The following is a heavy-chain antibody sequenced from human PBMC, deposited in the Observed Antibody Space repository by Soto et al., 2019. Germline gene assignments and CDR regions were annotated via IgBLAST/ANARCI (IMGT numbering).Heavy chain of an antibody. Sequence: SETLSLTCTVSGGSLTNYYLSWIRQPAGKGLEWIGYIYYSGSTNYNPSLKSRVTISVDTSKNQFSLKLSSVTAADTAVYYCARGDYSSSSGFYFDYWGQGTVVTVSS. CDR1: GGSLTNYY. CDR3: ARGDYSSSSGFYFDY. CDR2: IYYSGST. D-gene: IGHD6-6*01. J-gene: IGHJ4*02. V-gene: IGHV4-59*01.